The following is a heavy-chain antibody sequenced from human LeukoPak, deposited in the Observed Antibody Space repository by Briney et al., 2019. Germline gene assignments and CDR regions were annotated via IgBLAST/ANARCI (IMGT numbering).Heavy chain of an antibody. V-gene: IGHV3-49*04. CDR1: GFTFSSYN. CDR2: IRSKAYGGTT. D-gene: IGHD6-13*01. CDR3: TRTYSSSWYDAFDI. Sequence: GGSLRLSCAASGFTFSSYNMNWVRQAPGKGLEWVGFIRSKAYGGTTEYAASVKGRFTISRDDSKSIAYLQMNSLKTEDTAVYYCTRTYSSSWYDAFDIWGQGTMVTVSS. J-gene: IGHJ3*02.